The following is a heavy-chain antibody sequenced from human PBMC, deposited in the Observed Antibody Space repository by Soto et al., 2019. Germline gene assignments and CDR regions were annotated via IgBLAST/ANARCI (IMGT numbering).Heavy chain of an antibody. Sequence: QVPLVQSGAEVKKPGASVKVSCKASGYTFTSYGISWVRQAPGQGLEWMGWISAYNGNTNYAQKLQGRVTMTTDTSTSTAYMELRSLRSDDTAVYYCARVAYQLLPPSVVSGQSVGISRVWGQGTTVTVSS. CDR3: ARVAYQLLPPSVVSGQSVGISRV. V-gene: IGHV1-18*04. CDR2: ISAYNGNT. CDR1: GYTFTSYG. D-gene: IGHD2-2*01. J-gene: IGHJ6*02.